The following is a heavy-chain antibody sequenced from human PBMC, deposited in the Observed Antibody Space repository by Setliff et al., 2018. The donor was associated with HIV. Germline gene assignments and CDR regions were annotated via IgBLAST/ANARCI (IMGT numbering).Heavy chain of an antibody. CDR1: GYSISSGYY. Sequence: SETLSLTCPVSGYSISSGYYWGWIRQPPGRGLEWIGAIHHSGNTYYNPSLKSRVTISVDTSKNLFSLKLNSVTAADTAVYYCARRGRTGNSYVLNWFDPWGQGTLVTVSS. CDR3: ARRGRTGNSYVLNWFDP. J-gene: IGHJ5*02. D-gene: IGHD5-18*01. V-gene: IGHV4-38-2*01. CDR2: IHHSGNT.